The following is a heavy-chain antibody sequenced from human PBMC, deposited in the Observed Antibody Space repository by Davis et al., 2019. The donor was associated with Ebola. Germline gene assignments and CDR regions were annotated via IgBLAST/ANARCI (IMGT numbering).Heavy chain of an antibody. J-gene: IGHJ3*02. Sequence: PGGSLRLSCTVSGGSISSYYWSWIRQPPGKGLEWIGYIYYSGSTNYNPSLKSRVTISVDTSKNQFSLKLSSVTAADTAVYYCARAIPGVNWGELGSGAFDIWGQGTMVTVSS. CDR3: ARAIPGVNWGELGSGAFDI. V-gene: IGHV4-59*08. D-gene: IGHD7-27*01. CDR2: IYYSGST. CDR1: GGSISSYY.